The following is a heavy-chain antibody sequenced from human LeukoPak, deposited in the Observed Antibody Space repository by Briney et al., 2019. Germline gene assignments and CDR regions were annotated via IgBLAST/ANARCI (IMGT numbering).Heavy chain of an antibody. V-gene: IGHV3-48*01. CDR3: TRDFTVTTCSY. Sequence: GGCLRLYCAASGFTFSSYSMNWVRQAPGKGLEWVSYISSSSSTIYYADSVKGRFTVSRDNAKNSLYLQMNSLRAEDTAVYHCTRDFTVTTCSYWGQGTLVTVSS. CDR1: GFTFSSYS. J-gene: IGHJ4*02. D-gene: IGHD4-17*01. CDR2: ISSSSSTI.